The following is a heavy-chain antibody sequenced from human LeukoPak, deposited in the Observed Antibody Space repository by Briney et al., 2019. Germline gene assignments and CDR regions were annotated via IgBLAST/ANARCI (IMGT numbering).Heavy chain of an antibody. J-gene: IGHJ4*02. Sequence: SETLSLTCTVSGGSIISDNYYWSWIRQPPGKGLEWIGEINHSGSTNYNPSLKSRVTISVDTSKNQFSLKLSSVTAADTAVYYCAREIGLLYHWGQGTLVTVSS. CDR1: GGSIISDNYY. D-gene: IGHD2-21*01. CDR3: AREIGLLYH. V-gene: IGHV4-39*07. CDR2: INHSGST.